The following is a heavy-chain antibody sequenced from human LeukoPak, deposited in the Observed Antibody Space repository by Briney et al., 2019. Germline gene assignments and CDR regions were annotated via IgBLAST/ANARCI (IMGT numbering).Heavy chain of an antibody. V-gene: IGHV4-59*01. D-gene: IGHD1-26*01. CDR1: GGSISSYY. J-gene: IGHJ4*02. CDR2: IYYSGST. CDR3: ARGVGATSAL. Sequence: PSETLSLTCTVSGGSISSYYWSWIRQPPGKGLEWIGYIYYSGSTNYNPSLKSRVTISVDTSKNQFPLKLSSVTAADTAVYYCARGVGATSALWGQGTLVTVSS.